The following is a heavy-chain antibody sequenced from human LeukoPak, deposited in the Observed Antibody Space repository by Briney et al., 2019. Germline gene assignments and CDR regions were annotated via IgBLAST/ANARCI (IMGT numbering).Heavy chain of an antibody. D-gene: IGHD3-22*01. J-gene: IGHJ4*02. Sequence: GGSLRLSCAASGFTFSSYSMNWVRQAPGKGLEWGSSISSSSSYIYYADSVKGRFTISRDNAKNSLYLQMNSPRAEDTAVYYCARDVEDSSGYDYWGQGTLVTVSS. CDR3: ARDVEDSSGYDY. CDR2: ISSSSSYI. V-gene: IGHV3-21*01. CDR1: GFTFSSYS.